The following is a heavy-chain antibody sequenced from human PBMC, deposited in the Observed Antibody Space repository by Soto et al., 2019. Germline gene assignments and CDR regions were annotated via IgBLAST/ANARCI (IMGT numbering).Heavy chain of an antibody. Sequence: SETLSLTCTVSGGSIRSGGFYWSWIRQHPGKGLEWIGYIYYTGNTSYNPSLKSRVTISVDMSKNQFFLKLSSVTAEDTAVYHCARIRVSTAGRHFDYWGQGTLVTVSS. V-gene: IGHV4-31*03. CDR3: ARIRVSTAGRHFDY. D-gene: IGHD6-13*01. CDR2: IYYTGNT. CDR1: GGSIRSGGFY. J-gene: IGHJ4*02.